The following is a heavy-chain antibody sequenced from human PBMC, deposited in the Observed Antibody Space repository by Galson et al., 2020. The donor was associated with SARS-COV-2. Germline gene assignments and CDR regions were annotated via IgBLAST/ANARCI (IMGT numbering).Heavy chain of an antibody. V-gene: IGHV3-30*02. CDR1: GFTFSSYG. CDR3: AKGAWSVWFGELLTENYCMDV. Sequence: GGSLRLSCAASGFTFSSYGMHWVRQAPGKGLEWVAFIRYDGSNKYYADSVKGRFTISRDNSKNTLYLQMNSLRAEDTAVYYCAKGAWSVWFGELLTENYCMDVWCQGTTFTVSS. D-gene: IGHD3-10*01. CDR2: IRYDGSNK. J-gene: IGHJ6*02.